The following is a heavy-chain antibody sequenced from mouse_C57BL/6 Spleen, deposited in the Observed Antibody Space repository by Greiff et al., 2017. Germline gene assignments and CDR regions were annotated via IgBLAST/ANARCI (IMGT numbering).Heavy chain of an antibody. Sequence: QVQLQQSGAELVRPGASVKLSCKASGYNFTDSYINWVKQRPGQGLEWIARIYPGSGNTYYNEKFKGKATLTAEKSSSTAYMQLSSLTSEDSAVYFCARSGTTVVATNYCDYWGQGTTLTVSS. V-gene: IGHV1-76*01. D-gene: IGHD1-1*01. CDR3: ARSGTTVVATNYCDY. J-gene: IGHJ2*01. CDR2: IYPGSGNT. CDR1: GYNFTDSY.